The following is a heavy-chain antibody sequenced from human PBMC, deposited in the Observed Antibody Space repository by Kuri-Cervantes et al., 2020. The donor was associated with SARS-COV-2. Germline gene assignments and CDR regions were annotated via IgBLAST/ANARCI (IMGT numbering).Heavy chain of an antibody. D-gene: IGHD2-15*01. V-gene: IGHV1-18*01. CDR3: ARSLGFGCSGGSCNRDYYYYGMDV. CDR1: CYTFTSYG. J-gene: IGHJ6*02. Sequence: ASVKVSCKASCYTFTSYGISWVRQAPGQGLEWMGWIIAYNGNTNYAEKPQGRFTMTTDTSTSTAYMELSSLRSEDKAVYYCARSLGFGCSGGSCNRDYYYYGMDVWGQGTTVTVSS. CDR2: IIAYNGNT.